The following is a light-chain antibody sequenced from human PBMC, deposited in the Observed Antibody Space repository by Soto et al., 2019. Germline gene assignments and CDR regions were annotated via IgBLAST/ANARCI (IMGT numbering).Light chain of an antibody. CDR1: QSVSSW. Sequence: DIQMTQSPSTLSAALGDRVTITCRASQSVSSWLAWYQQKPGKAPKLLIYKASSLESGVPPRFSGSGSGTEFTLTISSLQPEDFATYYCQQYNSFPTFGQGTKVEIK. J-gene: IGKJ1*01. V-gene: IGKV1-5*03. CDR3: QQYNSFPT. CDR2: KAS.